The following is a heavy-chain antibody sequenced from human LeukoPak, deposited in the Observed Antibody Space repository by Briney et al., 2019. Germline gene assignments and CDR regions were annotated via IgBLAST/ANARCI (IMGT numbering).Heavy chain of an antibody. CDR2: IYPGDSDT. D-gene: IGHD3-22*01. V-gene: IGHV5-51*01. CDR3: ARQLDSSGYKAFDI. Sequence: GESLKISCKCSGYSFTSYWIGLVRQMPGKGLEWMGIIYPGDSDTRYSPSFQGQVTISADKSISTAYLQSSSLKASDTAMYYCARQLDSSGYKAFDIWGQGTMVTVSS. J-gene: IGHJ3*02. CDR1: GYSFTSYW.